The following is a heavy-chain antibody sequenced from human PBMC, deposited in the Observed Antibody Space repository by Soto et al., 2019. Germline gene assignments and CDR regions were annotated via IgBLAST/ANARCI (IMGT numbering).Heavy chain of an antibody. V-gene: IGHV4-39*01. CDR2: IYYSGST. CDR1: GGSISSSSYY. J-gene: IGHJ4*02. D-gene: IGHD6-19*01. CDR3: ARTLLYSSGWYYFDY. Sequence: PSETLSLTCTVSGGSISSSSYYWGWIRPPPGKGLEWIGGIYYSGSTYYNPSLKSRVTISVDTSKNQFSLKLSSVTAADTAVYYCARTLLYSSGWYYFDYWGQGTLVTVSS.